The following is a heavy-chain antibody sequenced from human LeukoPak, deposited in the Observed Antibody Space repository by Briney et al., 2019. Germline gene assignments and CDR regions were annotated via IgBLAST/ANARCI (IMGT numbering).Heavy chain of an antibody. CDR1: GYSFTSYW. D-gene: IGHD2-15*01. V-gene: IGHV5-51*01. CDR3: ARSGDCSGGSCYFPHFDY. CDR2: IYPGDSDT. J-gene: IGHJ4*02. Sequence: RAGESLKISCKGSGYSFTSYWIGWVRQMPGKGLEWMGIIYPGDSDTRYSPSFQGQVTISADKSISTAYLQWSSLKASDTAMYYCARSGDCSGGSCYFPHFDYWGQGTLVTVSS.